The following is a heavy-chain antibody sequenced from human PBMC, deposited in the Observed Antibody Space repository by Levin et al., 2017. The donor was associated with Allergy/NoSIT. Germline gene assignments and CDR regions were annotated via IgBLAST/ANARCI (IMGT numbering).Heavy chain of an antibody. CDR2: ISSSSSTI. Sequence: GGSLRLSCAASGFTFSSYSMNWVRQAPGKGLEWVSYISSSSSTIYYADSVKGRFTISRDNAKNSLYLQMNSLRDEDTAVYYCARGWVPGVVVVPAALGFDYWGQGTLVTVSS. D-gene: IGHD2-2*01. V-gene: IGHV3-48*02. CDR3: ARGWVPGVVVVPAALGFDY. CDR1: GFTFSSYS. J-gene: IGHJ4*02.